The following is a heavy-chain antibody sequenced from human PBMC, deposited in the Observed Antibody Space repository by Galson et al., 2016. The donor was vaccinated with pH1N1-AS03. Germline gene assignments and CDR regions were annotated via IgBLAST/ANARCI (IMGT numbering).Heavy chain of an antibody. D-gene: IGHD6-19*01. CDR2: TYLDDSDT. Sequence: QSGAEVKKPGESLKISCQGSGYSFTNYWIGWVRQMPGKGLEWMGITYLDDSDTRCSPSFQGQVTISADKSISTAYLQWSSLKASDTAMYYCARLTLSSGWPCDYWGQGTLVTVSS. V-gene: IGHV5-51*01. CDR1: GYSFTNYW. CDR3: ARLTLSSGWPCDY. J-gene: IGHJ4*01.